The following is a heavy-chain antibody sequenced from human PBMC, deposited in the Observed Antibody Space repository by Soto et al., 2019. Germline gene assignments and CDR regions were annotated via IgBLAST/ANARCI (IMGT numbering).Heavy chain of an antibody. J-gene: IGHJ4*02. Sequence: GGSLRLSCAASGFTFSSYAMSWVRQAPGKGLEWVSAISGSGGSTYYADSVKGRFTISRDNSKNTLYLQMNSLRAEDTAVYYCAKVVVGGSSSWSGTCFDYWGQGTLVTVSS. CDR3: AKVVVGGSSSWSGTCFDY. V-gene: IGHV3-23*01. CDR1: GFTFSSYA. CDR2: ISGSGGST. D-gene: IGHD6-13*01.